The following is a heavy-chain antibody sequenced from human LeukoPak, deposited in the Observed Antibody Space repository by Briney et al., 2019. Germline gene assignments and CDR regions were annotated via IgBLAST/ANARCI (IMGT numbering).Heavy chain of an antibody. J-gene: IGHJ4*02. CDR3: ARLSYGDFPTDF. V-gene: IGHV1-2*02. Sequence: ASAKVSCKASGYTFTGYYMHWVRQAPGQGLEWMGWINANNGGTNFAQRFQGRVTMIRDTSISTAYMELSRLRSDDTAVYYCARLSYGDFPTDFWGQGTLVTVSS. CDR2: INANNGGT. D-gene: IGHD4-17*01. CDR1: GYTFTGYY.